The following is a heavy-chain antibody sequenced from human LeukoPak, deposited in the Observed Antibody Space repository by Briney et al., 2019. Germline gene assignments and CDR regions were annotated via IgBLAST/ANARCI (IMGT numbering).Heavy chain of an antibody. CDR2: INTDGRTI. Sequence: PGGSLRLSCAASGFTFSDYYMSWIRPAPGKGLVWVSRINTDGRTITYADSVKGRFTISRDNAKNTLYLQMNSLRAEDTAVYYCVRSAFLTTEFYFDYWGHGTLVTVSS. V-gene: IGHV3-74*01. CDR1: GFTFSDYY. J-gene: IGHJ4*01. D-gene: IGHD4-11*01. CDR3: VRSAFLTTEFYFDY.